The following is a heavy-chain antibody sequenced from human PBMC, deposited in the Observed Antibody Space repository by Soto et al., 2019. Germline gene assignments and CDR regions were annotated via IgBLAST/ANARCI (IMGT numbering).Heavy chain of an antibody. Sequence: PSETLSLTCTVSGGSISSGDYYWSWIRQPPGKGLEWIGYIYYSGSTYYNPSLKSRVTISVDTSKNQFSLKLSSVTAADTAVYYCARVILVPAAKGYYYYYCMDVWGQGTTVTVSS. V-gene: IGHV4-30-4*01. CDR2: IYYSGST. J-gene: IGHJ6*02. CDR3: ARVILVPAAKGYYYYYCMDV. CDR1: GGSISSGDYY. D-gene: IGHD2-2*01.